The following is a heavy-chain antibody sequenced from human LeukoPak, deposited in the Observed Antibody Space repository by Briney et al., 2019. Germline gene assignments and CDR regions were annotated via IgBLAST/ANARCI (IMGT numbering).Heavy chain of an antibody. V-gene: IGHV3-66*01. CDR3: AKMGSAGTWKTREDAFDI. J-gene: IGHJ3*02. Sequence: HPGGSLRLSCAASGFTVSSNYMSWVRQAPGKGLEWVSVIYSGGSTYYADSVKGRFTISRDNSKNTLYLQMNSLRAEDTAVYYCAKMGSAGTWKTREDAFDIWGQGTMVTVSS. D-gene: IGHD6-19*01. CDR1: GFTVSSNY. CDR2: IYSGGST.